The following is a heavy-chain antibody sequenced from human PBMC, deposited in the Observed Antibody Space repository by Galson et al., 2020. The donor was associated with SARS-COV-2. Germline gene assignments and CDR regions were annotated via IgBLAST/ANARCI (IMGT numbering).Heavy chain of an antibody. J-gene: IGHJ4*02. Sequence: GESLKISCAASGFTFSDYYMSWIRQAPGKGLEWVSYISSSSSYTNYADSVKGRFTISRDNAKNSLYLQMNSLRAEDTAVYYCARLSNPPSQYYVDYWGQGTLVTVSS. CDR1: GFTFSDYY. CDR3: ARLSNPPSQYYVDY. CDR2: ISSSSSYT. D-gene: IGHD4-4*01. V-gene: IGHV3-11*06.